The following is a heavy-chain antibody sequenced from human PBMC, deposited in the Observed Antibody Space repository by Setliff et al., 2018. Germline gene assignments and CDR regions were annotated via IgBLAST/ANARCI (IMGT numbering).Heavy chain of an antibody. CDR1: GGTFSSYA. V-gene: IGHV1-69*06. Sequence: SVKVSCKASGGTFSSYAISWVRQAPGQGLEWMGRIIPIFGTANYAQKFQGRVTITADKSTSTAYMELSSLISEDTAVYYCARGIWFGGSDYYMDVWGKGTTVTVSS. CDR2: IIPIFGTA. CDR3: ARGIWFGGSDYYMDV. D-gene: IGHD3-10*01. J-gene: IGHJ6*03.